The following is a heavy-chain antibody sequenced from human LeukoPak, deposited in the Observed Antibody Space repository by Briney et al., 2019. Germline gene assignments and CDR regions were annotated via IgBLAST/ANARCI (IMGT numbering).Heavy chain of an antibody. J-gene: IGHJ3*02. CDR2: ISGSGGST. V-gene: IGHV3-23*01. Sequence: PGGSLRLSCAASGFTFSNYAMSWVRQAPGKGLEWVSAISGSGGSTYYGDSVKGRFTISRDNSKNTLYLQMNGLRAEDTAVYYCAKDRRVGAAKGLGAFDKWGQGTMVIVSS. CDR1: GFTFSNYA. D-gene: IGHD1-26*01. CDR3: AKDRRVGAAKGLGAFDK.